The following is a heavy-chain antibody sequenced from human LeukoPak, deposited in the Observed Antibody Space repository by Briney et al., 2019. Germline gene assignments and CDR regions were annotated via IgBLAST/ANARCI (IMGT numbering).Heavy chain of an antibody. CDR2: INHSGST. Sequence: SETLALTCAVYGGSFGGYYWGWIRQPPGKGLEWIGQINHSGSTNYNPSLKSRVTISIDTSKNQFSLKLISVTAADTAVYYCARRSMYSSSSGLHLWGQGTMVAVSS. CDR1: GGSFGGYY. V-gene: IGHV4-34*01. J-gene: IGHJ3*01. CDR3: ARRSMYSSSSGLHL. D-gene: IGHD6-6*01.